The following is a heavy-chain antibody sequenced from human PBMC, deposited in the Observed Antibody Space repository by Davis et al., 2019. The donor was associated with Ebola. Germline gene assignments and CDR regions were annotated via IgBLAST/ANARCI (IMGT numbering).Heavy chain of an antibody. J-gene: IGHJ3*01. CDR2: IYPRDSDT. CDR1: GNSFTSHW. Sequence: GESLKISCKDSGNSFTSHWIAWLPPMSAKGLEWLGTIYPRDSDTSYSPSFRGQVTISADKSTKTAFLQWSSLKASDTAMYYCASLRRTITGMDDSFDVWGQGTIVT. D-gene: IGHD1-20*01. CDR3: ASLRRTITGMDDSFDV. V-gene: IGHV5-51*01.